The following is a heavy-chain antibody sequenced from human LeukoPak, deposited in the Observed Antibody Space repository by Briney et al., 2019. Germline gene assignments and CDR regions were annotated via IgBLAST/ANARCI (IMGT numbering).Heavy chain of an antibody. V-gene: IGHV3-21*01. CDR2: ISSSSSYI. Sequence: KPGGSLRLSCAASGFTFSSYSMNWVRQAPGKGLEWVSSISSSSSYIYYADSVKGRFTISRDNAKNSLYLQMNSLRAEDTAVYYCASLVAVYYYYYYMDVWGKGTTVTVSS. CDR1: GFTFSSYS. J-gene: IGHJ6*03. D-gene: IGHD6-19*01. CDR3: ASLVAVYYYYYYMDV.